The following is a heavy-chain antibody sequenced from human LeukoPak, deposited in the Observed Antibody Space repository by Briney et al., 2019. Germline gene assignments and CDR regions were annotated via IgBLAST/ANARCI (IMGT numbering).Heavy chain of an antibody. V-gene: IGHV3-30*18. CDR2: ISYDGVNQ. CDR3: AKVVREYYYVSGSFYKD. Sequence: PGGSLRLSCAASGFSFRTHGMHWVRQAPGKGLEWVAVISYDGVNQDYGDSVKGRFTVSRDNSRNTLYLQMNSLRAEDTAVYYCAKVVREYYYVSGSFYKDWGQGTLVTVSS. D-gene: IGHD3-10*01. CDR1: GFSFRTHG. J-gene: IGHJ4*02.